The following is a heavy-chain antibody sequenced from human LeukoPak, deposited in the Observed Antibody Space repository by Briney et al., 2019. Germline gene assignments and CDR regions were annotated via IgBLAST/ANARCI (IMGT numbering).Heavy chain of an antibody. CDR2: ISTGGST. D-gene: IGHD3-22*01. J-gene: IGHJ1*01. Sequence: SETLSLPCTVSGAPISSSYGTWIRQPAGEGLEWIGRISTGGSTTYNPSFKSRVTMSLDTSKNQFSLNLTSVTAADTAMYYCARDQTYYFSSGYYYVTYFQHWGQGILVTVSS. V-gene: IGHV4-4*07. CDR3: ARDQTYYFSSGYYYVTYFQH. CDR1: GAPISSSY.